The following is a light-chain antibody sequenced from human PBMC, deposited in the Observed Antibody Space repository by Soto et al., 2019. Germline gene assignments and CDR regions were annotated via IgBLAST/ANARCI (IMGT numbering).Light chain of an antibody. CDR2: AAS. J-gene: IGKJ1*01. V-gene: IGKV1-6*01. CDR3: QQYHSYWT. Sequence: AIQMTQSPSSLSASVGDRVIITCRASQGFRNDLGWYQQRPGKAPKLLIYAASILQSGVPQRFSGSGSGTEFTLTISSLQTDDFSTYYCQQYHSYWTFGQGTKVDIK. CDR1: QGFRND.